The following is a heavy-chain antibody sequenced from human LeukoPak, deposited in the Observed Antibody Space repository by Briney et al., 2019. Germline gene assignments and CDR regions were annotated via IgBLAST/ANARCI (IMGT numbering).Heavy chain of an antibody. Sequence: ASVKVSCKVSGYTLTELSMHWVRQAPGKGVEWMGGFDPEDGETIYAQKFQGRVTMTEDTSTDTAYMELSSLRSEDTAVYYCATRHYDFWSGYYQLFDYWGQGTLVTVSS. D-gene: IGHD3-3*01. CDR3: ATRHYDFWSGYYQLFDY. J-gene: IGHJ4*02. V-gene: IGHV1-24*01. CDR2: FDPEDGET. CDR1: GYTLTELS.